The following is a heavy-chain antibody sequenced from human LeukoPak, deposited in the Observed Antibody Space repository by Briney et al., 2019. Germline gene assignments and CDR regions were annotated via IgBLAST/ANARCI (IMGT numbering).Heavy chain of an antibody. J-gene: IGHJ4*02. D-gene: IGHD3-22*01. CDR2: ISYDGSNK. V-gene: IGHV3-30*04. CDR3: ARDARTVGITMIVVGFDY. Sequence: GRSLRLSCAASGFTFSSYAMYWVRQSPGKGREWVAVISYDGSNKYYADSVKGRFTISRDNSKNTLYLQMNSLRAEDTAVYYCARDARTVGITMIVVGFDYWGQGTLVTVSS. CDR1: GFTFSSYA.